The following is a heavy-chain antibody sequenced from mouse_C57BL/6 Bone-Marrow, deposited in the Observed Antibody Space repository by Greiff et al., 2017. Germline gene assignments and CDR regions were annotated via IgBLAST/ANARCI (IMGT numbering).Heavy chain of an antibody. CDR1: GFTFTDYY. D-gene: IGHD2-3*01. CDR3: ARSSFDGYYEKEYYFDY. V-gene: IGHV7-3*01. J-gene: IGHJ2*01. Sequence: EVMLVESGGGLVQPGGSLSLSCAASGFTFTDYYMSWVRQPPGKALAWLGFIRNKANGYTTEYSASVKGRFTISRDNSQSILYLQMNALRAEDSATYYCARSSFDGYYEKEYYFDYWGQGTTLTVSS. CDR2: IRNKANGYTT.